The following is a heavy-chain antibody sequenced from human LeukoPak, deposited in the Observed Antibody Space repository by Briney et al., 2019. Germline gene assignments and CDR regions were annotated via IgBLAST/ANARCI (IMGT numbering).Heavy chain of an antibody. V-gene: IGHV4-39*07. CDR1: GGSISSSSYY. CDR2: IYYSGST. CDR3: ARERPGAGYFDL. D-gene: IGHD6-13*01. J-gene: IGHJ2*01. Sequence: PSETLSPTCTVSGGSISSSSYYWGWIRQPPGKGLEWIGSIYYSGSTYYNPSLKSRVTISVDTSKNQFSLKLSSVTAADTAVYYCARERPGAGYFDLWGRGTPVTVSS.